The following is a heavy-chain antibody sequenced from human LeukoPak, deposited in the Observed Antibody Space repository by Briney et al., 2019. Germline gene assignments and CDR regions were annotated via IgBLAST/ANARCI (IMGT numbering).Heavy chain of an antibody. V-gene: IGHV3-74*01. CDR2: INSDGSST. D-gene: IGHD6-19*01. Sequence: PGGSLRLSCAASGFTFSSYWMHWVRQAPGKGLVWVSRINSDGSSTSYADSVKGRFTISRDNAKNTLYLQMNSLRAEDTAVYYCARVPLYSSGREYFQHWGQGTLVTVSS. CDR3: ARVPLYSSGREYFQH. J-gene: IGHJ1*01. CDR1: GFTFSSYW.